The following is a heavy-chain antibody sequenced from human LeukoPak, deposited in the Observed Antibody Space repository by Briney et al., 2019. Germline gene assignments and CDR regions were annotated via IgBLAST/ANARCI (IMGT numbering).Heavy chain of an antibody. V-gene: IGHV3-7*01. Sequence: GESLRISCAVSEFIFSNYWVTWVRQAPGKGLEWVANIKQEGVEKYYADSVKGRFTISRDTAKNSLYLQMNSLRVEDTALYYCASGNAVNYWGRGTLVTVSS. CDR3: ASGNAVNY. CDR2: IKQEGVEK. J-gene: IGHJ4*02. D-gene: IGHD1-26*01. CDR1: EFIFSNYW.